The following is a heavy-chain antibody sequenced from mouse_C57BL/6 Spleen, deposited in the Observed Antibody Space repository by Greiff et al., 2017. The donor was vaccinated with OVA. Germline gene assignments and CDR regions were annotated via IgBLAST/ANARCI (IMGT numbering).Heavy chain of an antibody. CDR2: IDPSDSYT. D-gene: IGHD1-1*01. CDR1: GYTFTSYW. CDR3: ARELITTVEADY. V-gene: IGHV1-59*01. J-gene: IGHJ2*01. Sequence: QVQLQQPGAELVRPGTSVKLSCKASGYTFTSYWMHWVKQRPGQGLEWIGVIDPSDSYTNYNQKFKGKATLTVDTSSSTAYMQLSSLTYEDTAVYYSARELITTVEADYWGQGTTLTVSS.